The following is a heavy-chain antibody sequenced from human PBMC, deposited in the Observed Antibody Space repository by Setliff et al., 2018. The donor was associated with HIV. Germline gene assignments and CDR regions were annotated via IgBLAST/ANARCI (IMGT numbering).Heavy chain of an antibody. J-gene: IGHJ4*02. CDR2: VYNSGTT. CDR3: MRGRSITIFGVAYFDF. Sequence: PSETLSLTCAVSGYSISTAYYWGWSRQPPGKGLGWVGRVYNSGTTYYNPSIKSRVIISVEMSNKQFSLKVTSVTAADTAVYYCMRGRSITIFGVAYFDFWGQGTQVTVSS. V-gene: IGHV4-38-2*01. D-gene: IGHD3-3*01. CDR1: GYSISTAYY.